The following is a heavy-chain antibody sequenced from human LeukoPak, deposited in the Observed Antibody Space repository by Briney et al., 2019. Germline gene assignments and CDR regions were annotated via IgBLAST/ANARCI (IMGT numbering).Heavy chain of an antibody. V-gene: IGHV4-4*09. CDR3: ARVIRNYDFWSSSYYMDV. CDR2: IYTSGST. J-gene: IGHJ6*03. D-gene: IGHD3-3*01. Sequence: SETLSLTCTVSGGSISSYYWSWIRQPPGEGLEWIGYIYTSGSTNYNPSLKSRVTISVDTSKNQFSLKLSSVTAADTAVYYCARVIRNYDFWSSSYYMDVWGKGTTVTVSS. CDR1: GGSISSYY.